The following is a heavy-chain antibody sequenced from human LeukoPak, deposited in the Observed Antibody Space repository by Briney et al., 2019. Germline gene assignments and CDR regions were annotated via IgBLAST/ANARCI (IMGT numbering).Heavy chain of an antibody. J-gene: IGHJ6*03. CDR1: GYSFTSYW. V-gene: IGHV5-51*01. CDR3: ARQSYCSSTSCNFMDV. Sequence: GESLKISCKGSGYSFTSYWIGWVRQMPGKGLEWMGIIYPGDSDIRYSPSFQGQVTISADKSISTAYLQWSSLKASDTAMYYCARQSYCSSTSCNFMDVWGKGTTVTISS. D-gene: IGHD2-2*01. CDR2: IYPGDSDI.